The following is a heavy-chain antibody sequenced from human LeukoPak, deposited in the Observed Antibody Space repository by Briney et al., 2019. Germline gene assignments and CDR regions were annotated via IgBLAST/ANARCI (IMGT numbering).Heavy chain of an antibody. CDR1: GFTFGGYD. Sequence: GGSLRLSCAGYGFTFGGYDMPWFGQTPGKGLEWVAVIAYDGSRAFYADSVKGRFTISRDKSKNTMFVQMDDLRAEDTAVYYCTRYNNDHFDYWGQGTLVTVSS. D-gene: IGHD1-14*01. CDR2: IAYDGSRA. J-gene: IGHJ4*02. CDR3: TRYNNDHFDY. V-gene: IGHV3-33*01.